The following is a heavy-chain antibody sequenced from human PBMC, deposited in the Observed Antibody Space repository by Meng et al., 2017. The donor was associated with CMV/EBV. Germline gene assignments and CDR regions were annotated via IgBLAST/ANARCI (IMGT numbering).Heavy chain of an antibody. J-gene: IGHJ4*02. CDR2: IKQDGSEK. Sequence: GESLKISCAASGFTFSNVWMSWVRQAPGKGLEWVANIKQDGSEKYYVDSVKGRFTISRDNAKTSLYLQMNSLRAEDTAVYYCARQYSGLTREIDYWGQGTLVTVSS. CDR3: ARQYSGLTREIDY. CDR1: GFTFSNVW. D-gene: IGHD5-12*01. V-gene: IGHV3-7*01.